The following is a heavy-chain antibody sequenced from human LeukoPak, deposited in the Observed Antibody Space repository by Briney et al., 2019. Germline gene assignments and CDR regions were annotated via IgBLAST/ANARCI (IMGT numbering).Heavy chain of an antibody. CDR1: GGSVNSGGYY. J-gene: IGHJ4*02. Sequence: SQTLSLTCTVSGGSVNSGGYYWTWIRQHPGKGLEWLGYIYYRGRTYYNPSLKSRITISLDTSKNQFSLNLTSVSAADTAFYFCARSSDYGDYDWGQGTLITVSS. CDR2: IYYRGRT. CDR3: ARSSDYGDYD. V-gene: IGHV4-31*03. D-gene: IGHD4-17*01.